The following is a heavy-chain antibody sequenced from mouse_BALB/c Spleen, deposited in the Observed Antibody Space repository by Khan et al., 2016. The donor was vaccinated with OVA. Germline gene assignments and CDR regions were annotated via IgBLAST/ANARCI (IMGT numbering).Heavy chain of an antibody. Sequence: VKLEQSGPGLVKPSQSLSLTCTVTGYSITSDYACDWIRQFPGNKLEWMGYISYGGSTSYNPSFKSRISFTRDTSDNQFFLQLNSVTTEDTATYYCARKNYYGYAMDYWGQGTSVTVSS. CDR1: GYSITSDYA. CDR2: ISYGGST. V-gene: IGHV3-2*02. J-gene: IGHJ4*01. D-gene: IGHD1-1*01. CDR3: ARKNYYGYAMDY.